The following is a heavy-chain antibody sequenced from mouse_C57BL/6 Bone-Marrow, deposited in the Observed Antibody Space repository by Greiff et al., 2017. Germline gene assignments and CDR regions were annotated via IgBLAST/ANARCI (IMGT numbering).Heavy chain of an antibody. D-gene: IGHD1-1*01. J-gene: IGHJ4*01. Sequence: EVKLVESVAELVRPGASVKLSCTASGFNIKNTYMHWVKQRPEQGLEWIGRIDPANGNTKYAPKFQGKATITADTSSNTAYLQLSSLTSEDTAIYYCARGTVVATSREDYWGQGTSVTVSS. V-gene: IGHV14-3*01. CDR1: GFNIKNTY. CDR2: IDPANGNT. CDR3: ARGTVVATSREDY.